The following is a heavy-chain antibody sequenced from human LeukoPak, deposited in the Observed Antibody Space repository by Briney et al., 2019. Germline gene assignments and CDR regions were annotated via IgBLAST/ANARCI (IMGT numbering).Heavy chain of an antibody. CDR2: ISSSSSYI. CDR3: ASPASSGLDY. V-gene: IGHV3-21*01. CDR1: GFTFSSYS. J-gene: IGHJ4*02. D-gene: IGHD6-25*01. Sequence: GGSLRLSCAASGFTFSSYSMNWVRQAPGKGLEWVSSISSSSSYIYYADSVKGRFTISRDNAKNSLYLPMNSLRAEDTAVYYCASPASSGLDYWGQGTLVTVSS.